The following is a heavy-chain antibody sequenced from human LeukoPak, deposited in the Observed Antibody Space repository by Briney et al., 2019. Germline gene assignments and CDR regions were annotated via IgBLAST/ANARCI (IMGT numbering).Heavy chain of an antibody. CDR2: IKSKTDGGTA. Sequence: GGSLRLSCAASGFTFSNAWVSWVRQAPGKGLDWVGRIKSKTDGGTADYAAPVKGRFTISRDNSKNTLYLQMNSLKTEDTAVYYCTTGGSKQLVLAEFDYWGQGTLVTVSS. D-gene: IGHD6-13*01. CDR1: GFTFSNAW. CDR3: TTGGSKQLVLAEFDY. J-gene: IGHJ4*02. V-gene: IGHV3-15*01.